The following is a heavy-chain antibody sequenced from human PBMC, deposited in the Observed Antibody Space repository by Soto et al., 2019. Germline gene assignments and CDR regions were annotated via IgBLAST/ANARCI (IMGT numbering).Heavy chain of an antibody. V-gene: IGHV3-7*01. D-gene: IGHD2-2*02. CDR1: GFTFSSYW. CDR3: ARGGAGTCSSTSCYIY. J-gene: IGHJ4*02. Sequence: GGSLRLSCAASGFTFSSYWMSWVRQAPGKGLEWVANIKQDGSEKYYVDSVKGRFTISRDNAKNSLYLQMNSLRAEDTAVYYCARGGAGTCSSTSCYIYWGQGTLVTVSS. CDR2: IKQDGSEK.